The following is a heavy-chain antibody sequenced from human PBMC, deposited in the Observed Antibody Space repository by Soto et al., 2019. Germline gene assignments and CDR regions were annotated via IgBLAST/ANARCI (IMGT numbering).Heavy chain of an antibody. Sequence: SETLSLTCTVSGGSISSSSYYWGWIRQPPGKGLEWIGSIYYSGSTYYNPSLKSRVTISVDTSKNQSSLKLSSVTAADTAVYYCASQDTAMLRVDYWGQGTLVTVSS. V-gene: IGHV4-39*01. CDR3: ASQDTAMLRVDY. J-gene: IGHJ4*02. D-gene: IGHD5-18*01. CDR1: GGSISSSSYY. CDR2: IYYSGST.